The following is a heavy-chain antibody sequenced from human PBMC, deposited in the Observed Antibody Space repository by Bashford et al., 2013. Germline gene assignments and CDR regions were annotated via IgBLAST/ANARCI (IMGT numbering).Heavy chain of an antibody. CDR2: ISYDGSNK. Sequence: GSLRLSCAASGFTFSSYAMHWVRQAPGKGLEWVAIISYDGSNKYYADSVKGRFTISRDNSKNTLYLQMNSLRAEDTAVYYCARAMGYYYDSSGYNEPPLDYWGQGTLVTVSS. CDR3: ARAMGYYYDSSGYNEPPLDY. D-gene: IGHD3-22*01. J-gene: IGHJ4*02. CDR1: GFTFSSYA. V-gene: IGHV3-30-3*01.